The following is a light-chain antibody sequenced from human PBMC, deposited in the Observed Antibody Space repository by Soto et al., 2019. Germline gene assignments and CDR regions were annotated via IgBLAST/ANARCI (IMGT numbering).Light chain of an antibody. CDR1: QGVSSSY. V-gene: IGKV3-20*01. CDR2: CAS. J-gene: IGKJ4*01. Sequence: EIVLTQSPGTLSLSPGERATLSCRASQGVSSSYLAWYQQKPGQPPRLLIYCASSTATGIPDRFSGSGSGTDFTLTITRLEPADFAVYYCQHYRTSFGGGTKVEIK. CDR3: QHYRTS.